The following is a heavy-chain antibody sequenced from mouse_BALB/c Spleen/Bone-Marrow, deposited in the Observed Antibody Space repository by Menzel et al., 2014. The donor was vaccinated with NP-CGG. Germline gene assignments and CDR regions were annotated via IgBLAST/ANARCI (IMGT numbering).Heavy chain of an antibody. J-gene: IGHJ4*01. CDR1: GYTFTTYY. V-gene: IGHV1S56*01. CDR3: TRDTMDY. Sequence: VKLVESGPELVKPGASVRISCKASGYTFTTYYIHWVKQRPGQGLEWTGWIYPGNVNTKYNEKFNGKATLTADKSSSTAYMQLSSLTSEDSAVFFCTRDTMDYWGQGTSVTVSS. CDR2: IYPGNVNT.